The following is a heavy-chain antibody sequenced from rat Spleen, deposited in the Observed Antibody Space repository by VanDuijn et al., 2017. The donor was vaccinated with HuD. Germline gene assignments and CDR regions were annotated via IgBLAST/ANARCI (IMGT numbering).Heavy chain of an antibody. CDR1: GFTFSNYG. CDR3: ARPSHTYYGSGYYFDY. D-gene: IGHD1-9*01. V-gene: IGHV5S14*01. J-gene: IGHJ2*01. Sequence: EVQLVESGGGLVQPGRSLKLSCAASGFTFSNYGMAWVRQTPTKGLEWVASISTGGGNTYYRDSVKGRFTISRDNAKNTQYLQMDSLRSEDTATYYCARPSHTYYGSGYYFDYWGQGVMVTVSS. CDR2: ISTGGGNT.